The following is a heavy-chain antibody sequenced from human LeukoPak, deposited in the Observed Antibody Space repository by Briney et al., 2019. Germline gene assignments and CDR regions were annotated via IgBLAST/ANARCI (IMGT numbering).Heavy chain of an antibody. Sequence: SETLSLTCTVSGGSISSGGYYWSWIRQHPGKGLEWIGYIYYNGSTYYNPSLKSRVTISVDTSKNQFSLKLSSVTAADTAVYYCARVRATITDFDYWGQGTLVTVSS. J-gene: IGHJ4*02. V-gene: IGHV4-31*03. D-gene: IGHD5-24*01. CDR1: GGSISSGGYY. CDR2: IYYNGST. CDR3: ARVRATITDFDY.